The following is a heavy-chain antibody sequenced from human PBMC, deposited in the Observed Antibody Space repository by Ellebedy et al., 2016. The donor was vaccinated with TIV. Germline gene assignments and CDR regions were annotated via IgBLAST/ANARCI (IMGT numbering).Heavy chain of an antibody. D-gene: IGHD2-21*01. CDR1: GFTFNSDL. J-gene: IGHJ4*02. CDR3: ARGDGGNILRY. CDR2: INSDGSST. V-gene: IGHV3-74*01. Sequence: PGGSLRLSCAASGFTFNSDLMSWVRQAPGKGLVWVSRINSDGSSTTYADSVKGQFTISRDDAKNTLYLQMDSLGAEETAVYYCARGDGGNILRYWGQGTPVTVSS.